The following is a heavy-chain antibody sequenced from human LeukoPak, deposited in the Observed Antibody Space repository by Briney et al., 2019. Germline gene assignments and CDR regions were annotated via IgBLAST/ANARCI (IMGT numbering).Heavy chain of an antibody. Sequence: GASVKVSCKASGGTFSSYAISWVRQAPGQGLEWMGGIIPIFGTANYAQKFQGRVTITADESTSTAYMELSSLRSEDTAVYYCARDPWVGTRYTSQNWFDPWGQGTLVTVSS. V-gene: IGHV1-69*13. J-gene: IGHJ5*02. D-gene: IGHD1-7*01. CDR2: IIPIFGTA. CDR1: GGTFSSYA. CDR3: ARDPWVGTRYTSQNWFDP.